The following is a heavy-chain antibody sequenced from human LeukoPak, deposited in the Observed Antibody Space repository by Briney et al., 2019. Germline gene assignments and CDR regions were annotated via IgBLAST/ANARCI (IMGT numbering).Heavy chain of an antibody. J-gene: IGHJ4*02. Sequence: PGGSLRLSCAASGFTFSSYWMSWVRQAPGKGLEWVANVKQDGSERNYVDSVKGRFTISRDNAKNSLYLQMNSLRAEDTAVYYCARDFPMGSYWGQGTLVTVSS. V-gene: IGHV3-7*03. CDR2: VKQDGSER. CDR1: GFTFSSYW. CDR3: ARDFPMGSY. D-gene: IGHD3-10*01.